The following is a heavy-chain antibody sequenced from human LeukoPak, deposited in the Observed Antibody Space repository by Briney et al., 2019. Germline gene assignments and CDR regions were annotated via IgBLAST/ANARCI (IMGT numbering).Heavy chain of an antibody. D-gene: IGHD6-25*01. CDR3: ARFAAGGSYYYYMDV. J-gene: IGHJ6*03. V-gene: IGHV3-7*01. Sequence: GGSLRLSCAASGFTFNRDWTAWVRQAPGKGLEWVANIKEDGSEKNYVDSVKGRFTISRDNAENSVYLQMNDLRAEDTGVYYCARFAAGGSYYYYMDVWGKGTTVTVSS. CDR1: GFTFNRDW. CDR2: IKEDGSEK.